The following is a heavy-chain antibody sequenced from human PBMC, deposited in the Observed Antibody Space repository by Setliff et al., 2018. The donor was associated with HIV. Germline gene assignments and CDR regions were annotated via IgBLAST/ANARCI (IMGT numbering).Heavy chain of an antibody. D-gene: IGHD3-10*01. CDR3: AEVRLPY. J-gene: IGHJ4*02. V-gene: IGHV3-23*01. CDR1: GFTFSNYA. Sequence: GGSLRLSCAASGFTFSNYAMSWVRQAPGKGLEWVSSISGSGNSAYYADSVKGRFTISRDNSKDTLYLQMNSLRAEDTAVYYCAEVRLPYWGQGTLVTSPQ. CDR2: ISGSGNSA.